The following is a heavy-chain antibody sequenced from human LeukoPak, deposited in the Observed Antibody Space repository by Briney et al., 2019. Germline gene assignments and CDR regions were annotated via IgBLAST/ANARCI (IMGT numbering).Heavy chain of an antibody. Sequence: GGSLRLSCAASGFSFSSYGMHWVRQAPGKGREWGAAIWYDGSNGYYEDSVKGRFTISRDNSKNTVYLQMDSLRVDDTAVYYCARPPQQRVWFFDDWGQGTLVTVSS. J-gene: IGHJ4*02. CDR2: IWYDGSNG. V-gene: IGHV3-33*01. D-gene: IGHD6-13*01. CDR1: GFSFSSYG. CDR3: ARPPQQRVWFFDD.